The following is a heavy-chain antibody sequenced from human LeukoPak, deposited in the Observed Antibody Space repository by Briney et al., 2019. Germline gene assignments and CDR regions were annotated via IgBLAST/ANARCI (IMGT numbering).Heavy chain of an antibody. V-gene: IGHV1-2*02. J-gene: IGHJ4*02. D-gene: IGHD3-10*01. CDR1: GYTFTGYY. Sequence: ASVKVSCKASGYTFTGYYMHWVRQAPGQGLEWMGWINPNSGGTNYAQKFQGRVTMTRDTSISTAYMELSRLRSDDTAVDYCARGGVNGSGSYYIQIIISFDYWGQGTLVTVSS. CDR3: ARGGVNGSGSYYIQIIISFDY. CDR2: INPNSGGT.